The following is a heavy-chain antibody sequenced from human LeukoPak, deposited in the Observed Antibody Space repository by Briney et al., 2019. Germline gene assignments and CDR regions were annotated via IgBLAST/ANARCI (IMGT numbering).Heavy chain of an antibody. J-gene: IGHJ4*02. CDR2: ISSSSYI. D-gene: IGHD3-9*01. CDR1: GFTFSSYS. Sequence: PGGSLRLSCAASGFTFSSYSMNWVRQAPGKGLEWVSSISSSSYIYYADSVQGRFTISRDNAKNSLYLQMNSLRAEDTAVYYCARDHRYGGLFDSWGQGILVTVSS. V-gene: IGHV3-21*01. CDR3: ARDHRYGGLFDS.